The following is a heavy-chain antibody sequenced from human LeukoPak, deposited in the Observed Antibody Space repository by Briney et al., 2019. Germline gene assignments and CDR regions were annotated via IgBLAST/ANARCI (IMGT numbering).Heavy chain of an antibody. D-gene: IGHD2-2*01. CDR3: AINREVVPAADNYYGMDV. V-gene: IGHV5-10-1*01. J-gene: IGHJ6*02. CDR2: IDPSDSYT. CDR1: GYSFTSHW. Sequence: GESLKISCKGSGYSFTSHWIAWVRQVPGKGLEWMGRIDPSDSYTNYSPSFQGHVTISADKSISTAYLQWSSLKASDTAMYYCAINREVVPAADNYYGMDVWGQGTTVTVSS.